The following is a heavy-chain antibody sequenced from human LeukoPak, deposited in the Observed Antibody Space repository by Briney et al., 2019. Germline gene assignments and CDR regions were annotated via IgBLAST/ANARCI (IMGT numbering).Heavy chain of an antibody. CDR2: IKSKTDGGTT. J-gene: IGHJ4*02. CDR3: AKGRNEDGDAALNY. V-gene: IGHV3-15*01. CDR1: GFTFSNAW. D-gene: IGHD4-17*01. Sequence: GGSLRLSCAVSGFTFSNAWMTWVRQIPGKGLEWVGRIKSKTDGGTTDYATPVKGRFTISRDDSKNTLYLQMNSLRAEDTAAYHCAKGRNEDGDAALNYWGQGTLVTVSS.